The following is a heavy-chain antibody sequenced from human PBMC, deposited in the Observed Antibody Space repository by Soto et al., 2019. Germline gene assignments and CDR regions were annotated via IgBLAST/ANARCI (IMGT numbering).Heavy chain of an antibody. Sequence: QPVGSLRLSCAASGFTFSSYTLNWVRRAPGKGLEWVATSSDRRTGNTHYSDSVGGRFTLSRDYSRNILFLQMDSLRADDTALYYCTTWLTAHFDYWGRGTQVTVSS. CDR3: TTWLTAHFDY. V-gene: IGHV3-23*01. J-gene: IGHJ4*02. CDR2: SSDRRTGNT. CDR1: GFTFSSYT. D-gene: IGHD2-21*02.